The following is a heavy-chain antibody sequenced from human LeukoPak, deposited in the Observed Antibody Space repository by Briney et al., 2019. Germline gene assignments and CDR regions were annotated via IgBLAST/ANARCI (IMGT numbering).Heavy chain of an antibody. CDR2: INCSRSYI. D-gene: IGHD3-10*01. V-gene: IGHV3-21*01. Sequence: GGSLRLSCAASGFTFSSYSLNWVRQAPGKGLEWVSSINCSRSYISYADSVKGRFTISRDNAKNSLYLQMNSLRAEDTAVYYCARSPPSPHYYGSGSYYNIYFDYWGQGTLVTGSS. J-gene: IGHJ4*02. CDR3: ARSPPSPHYYGSGSYYNIYFDY. CDR1: GFTFSSYS.